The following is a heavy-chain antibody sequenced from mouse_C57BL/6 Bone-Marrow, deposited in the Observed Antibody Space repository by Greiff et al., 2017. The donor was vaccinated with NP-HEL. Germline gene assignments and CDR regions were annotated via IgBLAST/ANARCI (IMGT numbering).Heavy chain of an antibody. Sequence: QVQLQQPGAELVMPGASVKLSCKASGYTFTSYWMHWVKQRPGQGLEWIGEIDPSDSYTNYNQKFKGKSTLTVDKSSSTAYMQRSSLTSEDSAVYYCARGEGSSSYYFDYWGQGTTLTVSS. J-gene: IGHJ2*01. CDR1: GYTFTSYW. CDR3: ARGEGSSSYYFDY. V-gene: IGHV1-69*01. CDR2: IDPSDSYT.